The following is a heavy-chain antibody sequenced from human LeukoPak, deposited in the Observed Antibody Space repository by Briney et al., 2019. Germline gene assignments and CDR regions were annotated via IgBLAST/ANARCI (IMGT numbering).Heavy chain of an antibody. D-gene: IGHD3-16*02. Sequence: GRSLRLSCAASGFTFSDYDMHWVRQAPGKGLEWVSAISGSGSSTYYADSVKGRFTISRDNSKNTLYLQMNSLRAEDTAVYYCALNGREVPSGAFDIWGQGTMVTVSS. V-gene: IGHV3-23*01. CDR1: GFTFSDYD. CDR3: ALNGREVPSGAFDI. CDR2: ISGSGSST. J-gene: IGHJ3*02.